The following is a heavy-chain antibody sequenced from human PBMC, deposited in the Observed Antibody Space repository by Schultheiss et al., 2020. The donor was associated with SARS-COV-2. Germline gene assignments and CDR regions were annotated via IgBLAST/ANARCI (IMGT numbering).Heavy chain of an antibody. Sequence: SVKVSCKASGYTFTGYYMHWVRQAPGKGLEWMGRIIPILGIANYAQKFQGRVTITADKSTSTAYMELRSLRSDDTAVYYCARVEGAVVPRNYYYYGMDVWGQGTTVTVSS. CDR2: IIPILGIA. V-gene: IGHV1-69*04. D-gene: IGHD4/OR15-4a*01. CDR3: ARVEGAVVPRNYYYYGMDV. CDR1: GYTFTGYY. J-gene: IGHJ6*02.